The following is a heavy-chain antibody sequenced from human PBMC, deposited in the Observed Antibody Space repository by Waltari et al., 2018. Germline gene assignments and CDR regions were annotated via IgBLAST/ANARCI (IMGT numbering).Heavy chain of an antibody. CDR3: ANLLSVEMPPKDAFDI. CDR2: ISGSGGST. D-gene: IGHD3-9*01. V-gene: IGHV3-23*01. Sequence: EVQLLESGGGLVQPGGSLRLSCAASGFTFSSYDMSWVRQAPGKGLELVSAISGSGGSTYYADSVKGRFTISRDNSKNTLYLQMNSLRAEDTAVYYCANLLSVEMPPKDAFDIWGQGTMVTVSS. CDR1: GFTFSSYD. J-gene: IGHJ3*02.